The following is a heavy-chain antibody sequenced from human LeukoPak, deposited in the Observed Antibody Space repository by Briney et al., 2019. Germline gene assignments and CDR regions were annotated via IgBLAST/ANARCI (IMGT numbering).Heavy chain of an antibody. CDR1: GYDFTKYA. D-gene: IGHD2-21*02. V-gene: IGHV1-3*03. J-gene: IGHJ4*02. CDR3: ARGIWSTPRTAYYLDY. CDR2: IDAGNGRT. Sequence: ASVKVSCKASGYDFTKYAVQWVRQAPGQRLEWMGWIDAGNGRTKYSQDFQGRVTISRDTSASIAYMELSSLRSDDMAVYYCARGIWSTPRTAYYLDYWGQGTRVTV.